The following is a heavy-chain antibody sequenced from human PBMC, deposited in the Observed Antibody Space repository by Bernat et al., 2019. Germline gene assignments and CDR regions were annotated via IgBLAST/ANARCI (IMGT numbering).Heavy chain of an antibody. CDR1: GFTFSNAW. CDR2: IKSKTDGGTT. Sequence: EVQLVESGGGLVKPGGSLRLSCAASGFTFSNAWMNWVRQAPGKGLEWVGRIKSKTDGGTTDYAAPVTGRFTISRDDSKNTLYLQMNSLKTEDTAVYYCTYRGYSSGCYVIDAFDIWGQGTMVTVSS. J-gene: IGHJ3*02. D-gene: IGHD6-19*01. CDR3: TYRGYSSGCYVIDAFDI. V-gene: IGHV3-15*07.